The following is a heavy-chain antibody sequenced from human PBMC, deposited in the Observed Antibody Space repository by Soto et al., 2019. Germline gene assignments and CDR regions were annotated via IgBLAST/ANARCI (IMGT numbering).Heavy chain of an antibody. Sequence: QVPLVESGGGVVQPGRSLRLSSAASGFSFSCCAMHWVRQAPGKGLEWVAIISNDGSRNSYADSVKGRFTISRDNSKNTLYLQMDSLRAEDTAVYYCAKDEGVGATLGLPDYWGQGTLVTVSS. CDR1: GFSFSCCA. J-gene: IGHJ4*02. CDR2: ISNDGSRN. V-gene: IGHV3-30*18. D-gene: IGHD1-26*01. CDR3: AKDEGVGATLGLPDY.